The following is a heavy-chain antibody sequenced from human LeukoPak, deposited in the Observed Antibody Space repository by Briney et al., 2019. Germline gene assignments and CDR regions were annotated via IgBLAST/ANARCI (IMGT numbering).Heavy chain of an antibody. CDR3: AKDGAQYSSGPECDP. Sequence: GGSLRLSCAASGLHFSGTAMSWVRQAPGKGLEWASAISHDGMNAYYADSVKGRFTISRDNSKKMVSLEMSSLTAADTGVYYCAKDGAQYSSGPECDPRGQGALVTVSP. CDR1: GLHFSGTA. V-gene: IGHV3-23*01. J-gene: IGHJ5*02. CDR2: ISHDGMNA. D-gene: IGHD6-19*01.